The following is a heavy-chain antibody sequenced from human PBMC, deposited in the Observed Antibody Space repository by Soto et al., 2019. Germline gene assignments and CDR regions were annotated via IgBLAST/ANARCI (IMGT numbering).Heavy chain of an antibody. CDR1: GYTLTGYY. V-gene: IGHV1-2*04. J-gene: IGHJ6*02. CDR2: INPNSGGT. CDR3: ARGYCTNGVCPYGMDV. D-gene: IGHD2-8*01. Sequence: ASVKVSCKGSGYTLTGYYMDWGRQAPGQGLEWMGWINPNSGGTNYAQKFQGWVTMTRDTSISTAYMELSRLRSDDTAVYYCARGYCTNGVCPYGMDVWGQGTTVTVSS.